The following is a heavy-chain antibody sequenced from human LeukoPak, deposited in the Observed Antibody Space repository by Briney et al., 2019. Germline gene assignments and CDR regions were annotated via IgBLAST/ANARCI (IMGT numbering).Heavy chain of an antibody. Sequence: SPSETLSLTCTVSGGSISSSSYYWGWIRQPPGKGLEWIGSIYYSGSTYYNPSLKSRVTISVDTSKNQFSLKLSSVTAADTAVYYCARATAVAQGGGLVYWGQGTLVTVSS. V-gene: IGHV4-39*07. CDR1: GGSISSSSYY. D-gene: IGHD6-19*01. CDR2: IYYSGST. CDR3: ARATAVAQGGGLVY. J-gene: IGHJ4*02.